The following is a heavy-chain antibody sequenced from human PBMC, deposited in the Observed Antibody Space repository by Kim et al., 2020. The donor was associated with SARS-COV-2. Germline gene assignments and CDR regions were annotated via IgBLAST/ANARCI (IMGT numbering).Heavy chain of an antibody. V-gene: IGHV4-31*03. CDR1: GGSISSGGYY. CDR3: ARIGRGFGVRANMDV. D-gene: IGHD3-10*01. CDR2: IYYSGST. J-gene: IGHJ6*02. Sequence: SETLSLTCTVSGGSISSGGYYWSWIRQHPGKGLEWIGYIYYSGSTYYNPSLKSRVTISVDTSKNQFSLKLSSVTAADTAVYYCARIGRGFGVRANMDVWGQGTTVTVSS.